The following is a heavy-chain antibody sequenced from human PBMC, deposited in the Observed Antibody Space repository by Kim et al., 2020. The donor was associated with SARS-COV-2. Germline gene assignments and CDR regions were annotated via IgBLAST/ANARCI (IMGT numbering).Heavy chain of an antibody. D-gene: IGHD3-9*01. J-gene: IGHJ6*02. V-gene: IGHV1-46*01. CDR3: ARDGRLAPLYYGMDV. Sequence: QTFQGRVTMTRDTSTSTVYMELSSLRSEDTAVYYCARDGRLAPLYYGMDVWGQGTTVTVSS.